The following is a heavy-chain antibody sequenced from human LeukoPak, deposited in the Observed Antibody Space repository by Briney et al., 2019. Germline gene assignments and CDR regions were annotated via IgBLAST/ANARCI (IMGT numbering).Heavy chain of an antibody. CDR1: GYTFTTYT. V-gene: IGHV1-18*01. J-gene: IGHJ3*02. D-gene: IGHD6-13*01. Sequence: ASVKVSCKASGYTFTTYTISWVRQAPGQGLEWMGWISTSNGNTNYAQKLQGRVTMTTDTSTSTAYMELRSLRSDDTPVYYCAREEGAPIAAANIWGLGTMVTVSS. CDR3: AREEGAPIAAANI. CDR2: ISTSNGNT.